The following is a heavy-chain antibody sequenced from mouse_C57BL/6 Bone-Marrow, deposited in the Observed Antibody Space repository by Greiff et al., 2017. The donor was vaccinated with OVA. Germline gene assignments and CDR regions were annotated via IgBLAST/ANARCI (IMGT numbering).Heavy chain of an antibody. Sequence: EVQLVESGGGLVKPGGSLKLSCAASGFTFSSYAMSWVRQTPEKRLEWVATISDGGSYTYYPDNVKGRFTISRDNAKNNLYLQMSHLKSEDTAMYYCARDRSFITTVVATPYAMDYWGQGTSVTVSS. D-gene: IGHD1-1*01. CDR2: ISDGGSYT. J-gene: IGHJ4*01. V-gene: IGHV5-4*01. CDR1: GFTFSSYA. CDR3: ARDRSFITTVVATPYAMDY.